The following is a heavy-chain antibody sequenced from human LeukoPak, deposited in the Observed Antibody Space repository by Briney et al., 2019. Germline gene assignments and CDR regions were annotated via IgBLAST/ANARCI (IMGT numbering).Heavy chain of an antibody. CDR2: IIPILGIA. D-gene: IGHD2-2*01. CDR3: ASDPYCSSTSCYPPGDY. V-gene: IGHV1-69*04. Sequence: GASVKVSCKASVGTFSSYAISWVRQAPGQGLEWMGRIIPILGIANYAQKFQGRVTITADKSTSTAYMELSSLRSEDTAVYYCASDPYCSSTSCYPPGDYWGQGTLVTVSS. J-gene: IGHJ4*02. CDR1: VGTFSSYA.